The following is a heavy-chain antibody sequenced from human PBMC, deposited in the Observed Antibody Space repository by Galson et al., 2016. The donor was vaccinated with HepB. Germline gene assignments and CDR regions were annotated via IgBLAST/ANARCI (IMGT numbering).Heavy chain of an antibody. Sequence: SETLSLTCAVSGGSITSGNWWSWVRQPPGKGLEWIGEIHHSGNTNYNSSLKSRVTISLDKSKRQFSLRLTSVTAADTAVYYCARTVKFRDDYSKNYYYRGMDVWGEGTTVTVSS. CDR1: GGSITSGNW. V-gene: IGHV4-4*02. D-gene: IGHD4-11*01. CDR2: IHHSGNT. CDR3: ARTVKFRDDYSKNYYYRGMDV. J-gene: IGHJ6*04.